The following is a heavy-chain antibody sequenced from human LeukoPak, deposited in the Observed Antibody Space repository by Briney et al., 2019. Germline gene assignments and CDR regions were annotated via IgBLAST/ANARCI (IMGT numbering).Heavy chain of an antibody. CDR3: ARHKIPRLGYCSSTSCYTRYVYYYYGMDV. CDR1: GGSISSYY. Sequence: SETLSLTCTVSGGSISSYYWSWIRQPPGKGLEWIGYIYYSGSTNYNPSLKSRVTISVDTSKNQFSLKLSSVTAADTAVYYCARHKIPRLGYCSSTSCYTRYVYYYYGMDVWGQGTTVTVSS. J-gene: IGHJ6*02. D-gene: IGHD2-2*02. V-gene: IGHV4-59*08. CDR2: IYYSGST.